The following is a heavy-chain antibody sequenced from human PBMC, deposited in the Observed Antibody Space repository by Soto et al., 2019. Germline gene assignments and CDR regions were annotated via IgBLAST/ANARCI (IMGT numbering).Heavy chain of an antibody. D-gene: IGHD6-19*01. V-gene: IGHV1-2*02. Sequence: VRQAPGQGLEWMGWINPNSGGTNYAQKFQGRVTMTRDTSISTAYMELSRLRSDDTAVYYCARGGYSSGWYIPDAFDIWGQGTMVTVSS. CDR3: ARGGYSSGWYIPDAFDI. J-gene: IGHJ3*02. CDR2: INPNSGGT.